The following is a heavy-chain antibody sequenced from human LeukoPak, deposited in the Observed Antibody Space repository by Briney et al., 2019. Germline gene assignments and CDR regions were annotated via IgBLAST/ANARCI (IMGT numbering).Heavy chain of an antibody. CDR1: GFTFSSYG. J-gene: IGHJ4*02. D-gene: IGHD5-18*01. CDR2: ISYDGSDT. Sequence: GRSLRLSCAASGFTFSSYGMHWVRQAPGKGLEWVAVISYDGSDTYYADSVKGRFTISRDNSKHTLYLQMNSLRADDTAVYYCARDRYSYGHYFDYWGQGTLVTVSS. V-gene: IGHV3-30*03. CDR3: ARDRYSYGHYFDY.